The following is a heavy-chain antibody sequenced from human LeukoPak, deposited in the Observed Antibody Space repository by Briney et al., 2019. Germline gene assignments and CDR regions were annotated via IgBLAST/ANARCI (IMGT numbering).Heavy chain of an antibody. D-gene: IGHD4-17*01. CDR2: IYYSGST. V-gene: IGHV4-59*08. CDR3: AGTIFTTVTTLYGMDV. J-gene: IGHJ6*02. Sequence: PSETLSLTCTVSGGSISSYYWSWLRQPPGKGLEWIGYIYYSGSTNYNPSLKSRVTIPVDTSKNQFSLKLSSVTAADTAVYYCAGTIFTTVTTLYGMDVWGQGTTVTVSS. CDR1: GGSISSYY.